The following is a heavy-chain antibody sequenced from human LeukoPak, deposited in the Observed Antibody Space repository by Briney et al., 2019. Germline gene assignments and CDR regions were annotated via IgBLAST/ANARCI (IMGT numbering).Heavy chain of an antibody. V-gene: IGHV4-59*05. Sequence: PSETLSLTCTVSGGSISSYYWSWIRQPPGKGLEWIGSIYYSGSTYYNPSLKSRVTISVDTSKNQFSLKLSSVTAADTAVYYCADSGGSGIDYWGQGTLVTVSS. CDR3: ADSGGSGIDY. CDR1: GGSISSYY. D-gene: IGHD3-10*01. J-gene: IGHJ4*02. CDR2: IYYSGST.